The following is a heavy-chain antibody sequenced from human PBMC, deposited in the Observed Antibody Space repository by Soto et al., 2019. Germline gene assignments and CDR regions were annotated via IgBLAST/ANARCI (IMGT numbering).Heavy chain of an antibody. J-gene: IGHJ4*02. Sequence: EAQLVESGGGLVQPGRSLRLSCAASEFTGDDYAMHWVRQAPGKGLEWVSGLSFNSGSIGYADSVKGRFTISRDNAKNYLYLHMNSLRAAATALDYCATGYCSRTSCAYVYCGQGTLVTVSS. CDR2: LSFNSGSI. D-gene: IGHD2-2*01. CDR3: ATGYCSRTSCAYVY. V-gene: IGHV3-9*01. CDR1: EFTGDDYA.